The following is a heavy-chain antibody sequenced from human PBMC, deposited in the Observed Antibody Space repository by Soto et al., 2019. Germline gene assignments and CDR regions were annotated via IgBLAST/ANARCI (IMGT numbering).Heavy chain of an antibody. CDR3: ARHVDIAAADTAWVGMDV. D-gene: IGHD6-13*01. CDR1: DYSIIFGYY. V-gene: IGHV4-38-2*02. CDR2: IYYSGST. J-gene: IGHJ6*02. Sequence: SSETLSLTCTVSDYSIIFGYYWGWIRQPPGKGLEWIGSIYYSGSTYYNPSLKSRVTISVDTSKNQFSLKLSSVTAADTAVYYCARHVDIAAADTAWVGMDVWGQGTTVTVSS.